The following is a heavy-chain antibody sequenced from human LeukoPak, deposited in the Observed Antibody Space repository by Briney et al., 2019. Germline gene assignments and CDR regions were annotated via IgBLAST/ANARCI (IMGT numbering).Heavy chain of an antibody. CDR3: AREGSYYDSSGYYRDAFDI. D-gene: IGHD3-22*01. V-gene: IGHV4-61*02. J-gene: IGHJ3*02. CDR2: IYTSGST. Sequence: SETLSLTCTVSGGSISSGSYYWSWIRQPAGKGLEWIGRIYTSGSTNYNPSLKSRVTISVDTSKNQFSLKLSSVTAADTAVYYCAREGSYYDSSGYYRDAFDIWGRGTMVTVSS. CDR1: GGSISSGSYY.